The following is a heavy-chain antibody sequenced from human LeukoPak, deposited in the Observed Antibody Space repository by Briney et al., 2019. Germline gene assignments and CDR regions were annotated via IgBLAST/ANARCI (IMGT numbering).Heavy chain of an antibody. J-gene: IGHJ4*02. V-gene: IGHV3-21*01. CDR3: ARDDDGSYFFDY. D-gene: IGHD1-26*01. CDR1: GFTFSSYS. CDR2: ISSSSSYI. Sequence: GGSLRLSCAASGFTFSSYSMNWVRQAPGKGLEWVSSISSSSSYIYYADSVKGRFTISRDNAKNSLYLQMNSLRAEDTAVYYCARDDDGSYFFDYWGQGTLVTVSS.